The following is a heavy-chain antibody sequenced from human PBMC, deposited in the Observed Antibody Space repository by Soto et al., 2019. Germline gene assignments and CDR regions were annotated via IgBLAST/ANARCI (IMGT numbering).Heavy chain of an antibody. V-gene: IGHV4-59*08. J-gene: IGHJ4*01. CDR1: GGSISSYY. CDR2: IYYSGST. CDR3: ARHLGEAYFDY. Sequence: SETLSLTCAVYGGSISSYYWSWIRQPPGKGLEWIGYIYYSGSTNYNPSLKSRVTISVDTSKNQFSLKLSSVTAADTAIYYCARHLGEAYFDYWGRGTLVTVSS.